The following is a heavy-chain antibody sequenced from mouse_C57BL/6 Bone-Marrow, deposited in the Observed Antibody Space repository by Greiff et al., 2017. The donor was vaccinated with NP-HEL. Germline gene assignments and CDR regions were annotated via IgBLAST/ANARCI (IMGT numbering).Heavy chain of an antibody. CDR3: ARDDYERSYYAMDY. CDR1: GFNIKDYY. CDR2: IDPEDGET. J-gene: IGHJ4*01. Sequence: VHVKQSGAELVKPGASVKLSCTASGFNIKDYYMHWVKQRTEQGLEWIGRIDPEDGETKYAPKFQGKATITADTSSNTAYLQLSILTSEDTAVYYCARDDYERSYYAMDYWGQGTSVTVSS. V-gene: IGHV14-2*01. D-gene: IGHD2-4*01.